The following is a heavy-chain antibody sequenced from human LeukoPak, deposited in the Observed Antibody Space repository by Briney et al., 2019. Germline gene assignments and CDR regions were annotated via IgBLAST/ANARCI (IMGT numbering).Heavy chain of an antibody. CDR3: ATPSSGWHSFDY. CDR2: IYSGGSA. Sequence: SETLSLTCTVSVGSISGSTYYWGWVRQPPGKGLEWIGSIYSGGSAYYKPSLKSRVTISVDTSRNQFSLKPSSVTAADTAVYYCATPSSGWHSFDYWGQGALVTVSS. D-gene: IGHD6-19*01. J-gene: IGHJ4*02. V-gene: IGHV4-39*01. CDR1: VGSISGSTYY.